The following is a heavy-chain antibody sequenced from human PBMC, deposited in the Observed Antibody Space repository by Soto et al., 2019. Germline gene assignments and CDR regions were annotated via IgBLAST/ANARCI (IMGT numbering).Heavy chain of an antibody. CDR2: INCGNGNA. V-gene: IGHV1-3*01. Sequence: ASVKVSCKASGYTFTSYAIHWVRQAPGQRLEWMGWINCGNGNAKYSQKFQGKVTTYRDTFATTAYLELSNLRTEDTAVYYCVKGMEWIGYLYYSGSPYYNPSLKSRVSLSVDSSKDQFSLKLSSVTAADTAVYYCASIVTTSFGTFDYWGQGTLVTVSS. CDR3: VKGMEWIGYLYYSGSPYYNPSLKSRVSLSVDSSKDQFSLKLSSVTAADTAVYYCASIVTTSFGTFDY. D-gene: IGHD1-26*01. CDR1: GYTFTSYA. J-gene: IGHJ4*02.